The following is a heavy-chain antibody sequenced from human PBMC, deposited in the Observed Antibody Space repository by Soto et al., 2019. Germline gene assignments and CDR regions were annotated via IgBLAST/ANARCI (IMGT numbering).Heavy chain of an antibody. Sequence: SVKVSCKASGFTFTSSAVQWVRQARGQRLEWIGWIVVGSGNTNYAQKFQERVTITRDMSTSTAYMELSSLRSEDTAVYYCAADVVVTGIYSLLWGQGTLVIVSS. CDR3: AADVVVTGIYSLL. D-gene: IGHD2-21*02. CDR2: IVVGSGNT. V-gene: IGHV1-58*01. CDR1: GFTFTSSA. J-gene: IGHJ4*02.